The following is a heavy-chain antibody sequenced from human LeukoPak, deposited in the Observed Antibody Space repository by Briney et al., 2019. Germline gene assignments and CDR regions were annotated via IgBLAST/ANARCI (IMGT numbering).Heavy chain of an antibody. CDR3: ARRFCANGVCYRSAFDI. D-gene: IGHD2-8*01. CDR2: IYYSGST. CDR1: GGSISSSSYY. J-gene: IGHJ3*02. V-gene: IGHV4-39*01. Sequence: SETLSLTCTVSGGSISSSSYYWGWIRQPPGKGLEWIGSIYYSGSTYYNPSLKSRVTISVDTSKNQFSLKLSSVTAADTAVYYCARRFCANGVCYRSAFDIWGQGTMVTVSS.